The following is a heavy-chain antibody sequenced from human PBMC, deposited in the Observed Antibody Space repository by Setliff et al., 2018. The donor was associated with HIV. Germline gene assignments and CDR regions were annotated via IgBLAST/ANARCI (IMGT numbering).Heavy chain of an antibody. CDR2: IYSSGSI. D-gene: IGHD2-2*01. CDR1: GGSINTYY. J-gene: IGHJ3*02. Sequence: SETLSLTCTVSGGSINTYYWSWIRQPAGKGLEWIGRIYSSGSIAYNPSFKSRVSISLDTSKNQFSLNLKSVTAADTAVYYCAGYCNDNNCFAYAFDIWGQGTMVTVSS. V-gene: IGHV4-4*07. CDR3: AGYCNDNNCFAYAFDI.